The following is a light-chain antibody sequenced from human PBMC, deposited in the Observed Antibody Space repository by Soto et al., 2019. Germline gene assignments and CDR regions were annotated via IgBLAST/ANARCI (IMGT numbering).Light chain of an antibody. V-gene: IGLV1-40*01. CDR2: GNN. CDR3: QSDDGSLRV. J-gene: IGLJ1*01. CDR1: SSNIGAGYD. Sequence: QSVLTQPPSVSGAPGQRVTISCTGSSSNIGAGYDVHWYQQLPGTAPKLLIFGNNHRPSGVPYRFSGSKSGTSASLAITGLQAEYEADYYCQSDDGSLRVFGTGTKVTVL.